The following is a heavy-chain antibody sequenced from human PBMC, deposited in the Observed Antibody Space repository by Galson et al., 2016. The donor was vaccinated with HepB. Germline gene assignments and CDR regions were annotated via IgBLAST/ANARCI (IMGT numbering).Heavy chain of an antibody. V-gene: IGHV6-1*01. Sequence: LSLTCTIFGDRVSSNTAAWDWIRQSPSRGLEWLGRTYYRSRWYNDYAESVKGRITVTPDTSKNQFSLHLNSVTPEDTAVYYCARDEKRASYYFDSWGQGTLVTVSS. D-gene: IGHD6-25*01. CDR2: TYYRSRWYN. J-gene: IGHJ4*02. CDR1: GDRVSSNTAA. CDR3: ARDEKRASYYFDS.